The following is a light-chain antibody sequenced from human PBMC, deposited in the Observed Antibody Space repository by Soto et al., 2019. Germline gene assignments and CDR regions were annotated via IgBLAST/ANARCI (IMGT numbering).Light chain of an antibody. V-gene: IGKV1-6*01. J-gene: IGKJ3*01. CDR3: RQDYNYPP. CDR1: QGIRND. Sequence: AIQMTQSPSSLSASVGDRVTITCRASQGIRNDLGWYQQKPGNAPKLLIYAASSLQSGVPSRFSGSGSGTDFPLTSSSLQPEDFATYYCRQDYNYPPVGPGTKVDIK. CDR2: AAS.